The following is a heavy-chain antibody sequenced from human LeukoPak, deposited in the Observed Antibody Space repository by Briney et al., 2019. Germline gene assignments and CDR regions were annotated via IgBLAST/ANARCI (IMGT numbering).Heavy chain of an antibody. Sequence: GGSLRLSCAASGFSVSSNYMSWVRQAPGKGLEWVSVIYSGGSTYYADSVKGRFTISRDNSKNTLYLQMNSLRAEDTAVYYCARESSGSRYFDYWGQGTLVTVSS. J-gene: IGHJ4*02. D-gene: IGHD1-26*01. V-gene: IGHV3-66*02. CDR2: IYSGGST. CDR3: ARESSGSRYFDY. CDR1: GFSVSSNY.